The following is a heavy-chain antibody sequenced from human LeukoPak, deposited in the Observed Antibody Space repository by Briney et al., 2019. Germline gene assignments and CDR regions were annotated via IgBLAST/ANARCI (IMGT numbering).Heavy chain of an antibody. CDR1: GGSISSYY. CDR3: ARAVREYSYGHGSPYYFDY. D-gene: IGHD5-18*01. V-gene: IGHV4-59*01. CDR2: IYYSGST. Sequence: SETLSLTCTVSGGSISSYYWSWIRQPPGKGLEWIGYIYYSGSTNYNPSLKSRVTISVDTSKNQFSLKLSSVTAADTAVYYCARAVREYSYGHGSPYYFDYWGQGTLVTVSS. J-gene: IGHJ4*02.